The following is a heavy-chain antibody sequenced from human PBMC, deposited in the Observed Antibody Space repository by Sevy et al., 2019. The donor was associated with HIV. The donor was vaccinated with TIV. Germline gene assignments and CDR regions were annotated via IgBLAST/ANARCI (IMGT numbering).Heavy chain of an antibody. V-gene: IGHV3-49*03. J-gene: IGHJ4*02. CDR1: GFTFGDYA. CDR2: IRSKAYGGTT. CDR3: TRDPHSGIYSSHFDY. Sequence: GGYLRLSCTASGFTFGDYAMSWFRQAPGKGLEWVGFIRSKAYGGTTEYAASVKGRFTISRDDSKSIAYLQMNSLKTEVTAVYYCTRDPHSGIYSSHFDYWGQGTLVTVSS. D-gene: IGHD1-26*01.